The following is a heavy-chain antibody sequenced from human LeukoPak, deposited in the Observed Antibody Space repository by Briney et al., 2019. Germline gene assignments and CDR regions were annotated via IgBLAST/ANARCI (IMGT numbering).Heavy chain of an antibody. Sequence: ASVKVSCKASGYTFTSYGISWLRQAPGQGLEWMGWISGYNAYTNYAQNLQGRVTMTTDTSTSTAYMDLRSLRSDDTAVYYCARSSVVTAMVHLEYWGQGTLVTVSS. D-gene: IGHD2-21*02. V-gene: IGHV1-18*01. CDR2: ISGYNAYT. CDR3: ARSSVVTAMVHLEY. CDR1: GYTFTSYG. J-gene: IGHJ4*02.